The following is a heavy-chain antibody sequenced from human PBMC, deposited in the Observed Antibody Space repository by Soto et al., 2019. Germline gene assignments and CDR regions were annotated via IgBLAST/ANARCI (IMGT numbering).Heavy chain of an antibody. J-gene: IGHJ4*02. CDR2: IYYSGST. Sequence: PSETLSLTCTVSGGSISSYYWSWIRQPPGKGLEWIGYIYYSGSTNYNPSLKSRVTISVDTSKNQFSLKLSSVTAADTAVYYCARGRDSSGYYYLRAYFDYWGQGTLVTV. CDR3: ARGRDSSGYYYLRAYFDY. CDR1: GGSISSYY. V-gene: IGHV4-59*01. D-gene: IGHD3-22*01.